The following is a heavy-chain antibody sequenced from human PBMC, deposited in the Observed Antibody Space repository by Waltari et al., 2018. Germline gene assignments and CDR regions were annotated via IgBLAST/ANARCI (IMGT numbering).Heavy chain of an antibody. CDR2: ISGRGTYI. CDR1: GFTFTNSY. D-gene: IGHD3-3*01. J-gene: IGHJ6*02. Sequence: EVQLVESGGGLVKPGGSLRLSCAASGFTFTNSYMNWVRQAPGQGLEWGSSISGRGTYIYYADSVKGRFTISRDNANNSLYLQMNSLRAEDTAVYYCARDTGGNVLGYYYGMDVWGQGTTVTVSS. V-gene: IGHV3-21*06. CDR3: ARDTGGNVLGYYYGMDV.